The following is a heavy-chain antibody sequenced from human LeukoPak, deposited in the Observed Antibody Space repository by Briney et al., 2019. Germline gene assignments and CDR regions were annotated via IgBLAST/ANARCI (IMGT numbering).Heavy chain of an antibody. D-gene: IGHD5-12*01. CDR2: INHGGDT. V-gene: IGHV4-34*01. J-gene: IGHJ6*03. CDR1: GGSFSGSY. Sequence: SETLSLTCAVYGGSFSGSYWSWIRQSPGKGLEWIGEINHGGDTNYNPSLKSRVTISLDTSKNQFSLKVNSVTAADTAVYYCARLRGYYYSYYMDVWGKGTTVTVSS. CDR3: ARLRGYYYSYYMDV.